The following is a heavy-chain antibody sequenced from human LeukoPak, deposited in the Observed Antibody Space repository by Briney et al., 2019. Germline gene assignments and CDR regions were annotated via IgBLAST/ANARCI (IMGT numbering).Heavy chain of an antibody. CDR3: ARMTAEIGYCSSTSCSHFDY. CDR2: ISAYNGNT. Sequence: GASVKVSCKASGYTFTGYYMHWVRQAPGQGLEWMAWISAYNGNTNYVQKFQGRVSMTTDTPRSTAYMELRSLRSDDTAVYFCARMTAEIGYCSSTSCSHFDYWGQGTLVTVSS. D-gene: IGHD2-2*01. CDR1: GYTFTGYY. J-gene: IGHJ4*02. V-gene: IGHV1-18*04.